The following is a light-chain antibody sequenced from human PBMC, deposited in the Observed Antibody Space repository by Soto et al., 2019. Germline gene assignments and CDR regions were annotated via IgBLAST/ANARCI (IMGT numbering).Light chain of an antibody. CDR2: EVT. CDR1: SSDVGGYNY. V-gene: IGLV2-8*01. CDR3: SSFAGGGNPVL. Sequence: QSALTQPPSASGSLGQSVTISCTRTSSDVGGYNYVSWHQQHPGKAPKVMIYEVTKRPPGVPDRCSGSKSGNTASLTVSGLQAEDEADYYCSSFAGGGNPVLLGGGTKLTVL. J-gene: IGLJ2*01.